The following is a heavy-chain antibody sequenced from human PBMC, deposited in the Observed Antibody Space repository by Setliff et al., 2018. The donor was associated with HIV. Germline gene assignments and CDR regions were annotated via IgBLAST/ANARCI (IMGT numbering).Heavy chain of an antibody. CDR1: GFTFSNYN. D-gene: IGHD3-22*01. Sequence: PGGSLRLSCAASGFTFSNYNMNWVRQAPGKGLEWVSSISSSSATMYYADSVKGRFTISRDNAKNSLYLQMNSLRAEDTAVYYCARGTGDTSGYYYYSEYFQNWGQGTLVTVSS. CDR3: ARGTGDTSGYYYYSEYFQN. CDR2: ISSSSATM. J-gene: IGHJ1*01. V-gene: IGHV3-48*01.